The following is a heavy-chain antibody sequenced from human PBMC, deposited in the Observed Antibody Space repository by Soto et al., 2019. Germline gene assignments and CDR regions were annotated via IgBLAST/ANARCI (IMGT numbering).Heavy chain of an antibody. Sequence: EVQLLESGGGLVQPGGSLRLSCAASGFTFSSYAMSWVRQAPGKGLEWVSSISGSGASTNYAGSVKGRFTISRDFSKDTLYLQMNSLRADDTAVYYCARDPAARPFYYFDNWGQGTLVTVSS. CDR1: GFTFSSYA. CDR2: ISGSGAST. J-gene: IGHJ4*02. D-gene: IGHD6-6*01. V-gene: IGHV3-23*01. CDR3: ARDPAARPFYYFDN.